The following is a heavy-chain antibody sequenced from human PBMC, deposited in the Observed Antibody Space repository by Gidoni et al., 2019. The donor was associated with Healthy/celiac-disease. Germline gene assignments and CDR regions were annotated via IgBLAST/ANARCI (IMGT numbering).Heavy chain of an antibody. J-gene: IGHJ4*02. Sequence: EVQLVESGGGLVKPGGSLRLSCAASGFTFSSYILNWVRQAPGKGLEWVSSISSSSSYIYYADSVKGRFTISRDNAKNSLYLQMNSLRAEDTAVYYCAREWVPHYYDSSGPITPPGLFDYWGQGTLVTVSS. CDR2: ISSSSSYI. CDR1: GFTFSSYI. CDR3: AREWVPHYYDSSGPITPPGLFDY. D-gene: IGHD3-22*01. V-gene: IGHV3-21*01.